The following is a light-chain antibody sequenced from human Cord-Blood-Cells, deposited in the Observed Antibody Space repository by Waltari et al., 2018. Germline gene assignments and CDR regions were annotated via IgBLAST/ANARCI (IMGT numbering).Light chain of an antibody. J-gene: IGKJ2*01. CDR3: QQRSNWMYT. CDR1: QSVSSY. V-gene: IGKV3-11*01. Sequence: EIVLTQSSATLSLSTGERATLSCRASQSVSSYLDWYQQKPGQAPRLLIYDASNRATGIPARFSGSASGTDFTLTISSLEPEDFAVYYCQQRSNWMYTFGQGTKLEIK. CDR2: DAS.